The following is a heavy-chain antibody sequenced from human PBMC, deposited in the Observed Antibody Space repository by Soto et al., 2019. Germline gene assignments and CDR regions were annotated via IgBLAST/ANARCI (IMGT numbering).Heavy chain of an antibody. J-gene: IGHJ5*02. CDR2: HYSGGST. D-gene: IGHD1-26*01. Sequence: GGSLRLSSEFSGISVSSNYLSWVRQAPGKGLEWVSVHYSGGSTYYADSVQGRFTISRDKSNNTLYLQMRRVRAEDTAVYFCARHRHPRGTVGATSPLDPWGQGTQVTVSS. CDR3: ARHRHPRGTVGATSPLDP. CDR1: GISVSSNY. V-gene: IGHV3-53*01.